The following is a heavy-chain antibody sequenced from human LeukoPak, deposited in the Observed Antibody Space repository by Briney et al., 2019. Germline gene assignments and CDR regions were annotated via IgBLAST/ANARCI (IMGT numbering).Heavy chain of an antibody. J-gene: IGHJ4*02. Sequence: SVKVSCKASGGTFSSYAISWVRQAPGQGLEWMGGIIPIFGTANYAQKFQGGVTITADESTSTAYMELSSLRSEDTAVYYCASTSPPYSDSSADYWGQGTLVTVSS. CDR1: GGTFSSYA. CDR3: ASTSPPYSDSSADY. D-gene: IGHD3-22*01. V-gene: IGHV1-69*01. CDR2: IIPIFGTA.